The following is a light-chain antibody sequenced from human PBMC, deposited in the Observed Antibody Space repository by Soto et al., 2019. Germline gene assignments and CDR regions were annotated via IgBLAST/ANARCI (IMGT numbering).Light chain of an antibody. CDR3: QKYNSAPLFT. Sequence: IQLTQSPSSLSASVGDRVTITCRACQAISIYLAWYQQKPGKVPKLLIYAASTLQSGVPSRFSGSGSGTDFTLTISSLQPEDVATYYCQKYNSAPLFTFGPGTKVDIK. V-gene: IGKV1-27*01. CDR1: QAISIY. CDR2: AAS. J-gene: IGKJ3*01.